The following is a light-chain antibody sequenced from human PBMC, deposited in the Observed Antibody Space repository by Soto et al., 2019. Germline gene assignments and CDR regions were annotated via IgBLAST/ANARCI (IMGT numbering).Light chain of an antibody. CDR1: QDISSW. V-gene: IGKV1-12*01. Sequence: DIEMTQSPSSVSASVGDRVTISCRPSQDISSWLAWYQQKPGKAPKLLIYAASSLQSGVPSRFSGSGSGTDFTLTISSLQFEDFATYYCQQTNSFPRTFGQGTKVYIK. CDR2: AAS. CDR3: QQTNSFPRT. J-gene: IGKJ1*01.